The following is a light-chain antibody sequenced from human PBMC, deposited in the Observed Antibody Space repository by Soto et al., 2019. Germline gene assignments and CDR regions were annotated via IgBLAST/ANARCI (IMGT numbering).Light chain of an antibody. Sequence: EIVLTQSPATLSLSPGERATLSCRASESVSSYLAWYQQKPGEAPRLLLYDASNRATGIPARFSGSGSGTDFTLTISSLEPEDVAVHYCQQRSNWPPSTFGQGTRLEIK. J-gene: IGKJ5*01. CDR1: ESVSSY. CDR2: DAS. CDR3: QQRSNWPPST. V-gene: IGKV3-11*01.